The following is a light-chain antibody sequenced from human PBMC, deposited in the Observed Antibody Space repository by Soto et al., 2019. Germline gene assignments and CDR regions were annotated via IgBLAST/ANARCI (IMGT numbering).Light chain of an antibody. CDR2: EVS. J-gene: IGLJ1*01. CDR3: CSYAGTSTYV. V-gene: IGLV2-23*02. CDR1: SSDVGSDNL. Sequence: QSVLTQPASVSGSPGQSITISCTGTSSDVGSDNLVSWYQQHPGEAPKFMIYEVSKRPSGVSNRFSGSKSGNTASLTISGLQAEDEADYYCCSYAGTSTYVFGTGTKVTVL.